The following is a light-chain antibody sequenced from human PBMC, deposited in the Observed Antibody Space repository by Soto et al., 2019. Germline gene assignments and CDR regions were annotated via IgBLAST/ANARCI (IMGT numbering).Light chain of an antibody. V-gene: IGLV1-47*02. CDR3: VSWDDSLSGLV. CDR1: SANIGNNY. CDR2: SNN. J-gene: IGLJ1*01. Sequence: QSALTQPPSASGTPGQRVTISCSGRSANIGNNYVCWYQQLPGTAPKLLIYSNNQRPSGVPDRFSGSKSGTSASLAISGPRSEDEADYYCVSWDDSLSGLVFGTGTKVTVL.